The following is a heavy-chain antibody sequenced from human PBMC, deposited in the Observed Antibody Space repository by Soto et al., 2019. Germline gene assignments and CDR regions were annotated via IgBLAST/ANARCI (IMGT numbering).Heavy chain of an antibody. V-gene: IGHV5-51*01. D-gene: IGHD3-22*01. Sequence: GESLKISCKGSGYSFTSYWIGWVRQMPGKGLEWMGIIYPGDSDTRYSPSFQGQVTISADKSISTAYLQWSSLKASDTAMYCCARRPKTDYYDSSGSFFDYWGRGTLVTVSS. CDR1: GYSFTSYW. CDR3: ARRPKTDYYDSSGSFFDY. CDR2: IYPGDSDT. J-gene: IGHJ4*02.